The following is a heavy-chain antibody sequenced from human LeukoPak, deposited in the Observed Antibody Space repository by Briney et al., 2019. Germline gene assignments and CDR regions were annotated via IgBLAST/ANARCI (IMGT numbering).Heavy chain of an antibody. V-gene: IGHV4-39*01. CDR3: ARHAGSYYTYNFDY. CDR2: IYYSGST. CDR1: GGSIRSSSYY. Sequence: SETLSLTCTVSGGSIRSSSYYWGWIRQPPGKGLEWIGSIYYSGSTNYKPSLRSRVAISVDTSKNQFSLKLSSVTAADTAVYYCARHAGSYYTYNFDYWGQGTLVTVSS. D-gene: IGHD3-22*01. J-gene: IGHJ4*02.